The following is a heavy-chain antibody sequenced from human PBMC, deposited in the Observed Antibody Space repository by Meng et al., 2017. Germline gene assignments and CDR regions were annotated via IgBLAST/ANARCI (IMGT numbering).Heavy chain of an antibody. CDR2: INHSGST. D-gene: IGHD4-17*01. V-gene: IGHV4-34*01. CDR1: CASFSGYY. J-gene: IGHJ4*02. CDR3: ARSHSVTIVAFDY. Sequence: QGGAVLFKASGALALTCAVYCASFSGYYWSWIRPPPGKGLEGIGEINHSGSTNYNPSIKSRVTMSLDTSKNQFSLRLSSVTAADTAVYYCARSHSVTIVAFDYWGQGTLVTVSS.